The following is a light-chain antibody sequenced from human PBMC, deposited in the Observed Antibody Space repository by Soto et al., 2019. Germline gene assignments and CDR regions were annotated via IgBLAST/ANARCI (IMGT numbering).Light chain of an antibody. CDR1: QSVSSN. CDR3: QQRSIWPLT. V-gene: IGKV3-15*01. CDR2: GAS. J-gene: IGKJ5*01. Sequence: EIVMTQSPATLSVSPGERATLSCRASQSVSSNLAWYQQKPGQAPRLLIYGASIRATDIPARFIGSGSGTEFTLTISRLEPEDFAVYYCQQRSIWPLTFGQGTRLEIK.